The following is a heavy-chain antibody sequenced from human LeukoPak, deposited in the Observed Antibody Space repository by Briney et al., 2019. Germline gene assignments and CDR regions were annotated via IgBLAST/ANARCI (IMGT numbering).Heavy chain of an antibody. J-gene: IGHJ4*02. CDR2: IYNSGST. Sequence: PSETLSLTCTVSGGSISSSYWSWIRQPPGKGLEWIGYIYNSGSTKYNPSLKSRLTISVDTSKNQFSLKLSSVTAADTAVYYCARHSGSRTKEYYIDYWGQGTLVTVSS. V-gene: IGHV4-59*01. CDR3: ARHSGSRTKEYYIDY. CDR1: GGSISSSY. D-gene: IGHD6-19*01.